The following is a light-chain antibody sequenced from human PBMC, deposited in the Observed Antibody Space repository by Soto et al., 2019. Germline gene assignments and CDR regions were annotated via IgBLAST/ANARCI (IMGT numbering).Light chain of an antibody. CDR1: SSNIGSNT. V-gene: IGLV1-44*01. J-gene: IGLJ2*01. CDR2: RDN. Sequence: QSVLTQPPSASGTPGPRVTISCSGSSSNIGSNTVTWYQQFPGTAPKLLIYRDNRRPSGVPDRFSGSKSGTSASLAISELQSEDEADYFCAAWDDSLNGLVFGGGTKLTVL. CDR3: AAWDDSLNGLV.